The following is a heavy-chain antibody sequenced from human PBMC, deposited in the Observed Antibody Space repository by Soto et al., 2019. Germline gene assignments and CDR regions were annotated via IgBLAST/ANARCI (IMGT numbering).Heavy chain of an antibody. CDR3: ARDLEYYDFWSGYYTPQY. CDR1: GFTFSSYW. CDR2: INSDGRST. V-gene: IGHV3-74*01. Sequence: GGSLRLSCAASGFTFSSYWMHWVRQAPGKGLVWVSRINSDGRSTSYGDSVKGRFTISRDNAKNTLYLQMNSLRAEDTAVYYCARDLEYYDFWSGYYTPQYWGQGTLVTVSS. D-gene: IGHD3-3*01. J-gene: IGHJ4*02.